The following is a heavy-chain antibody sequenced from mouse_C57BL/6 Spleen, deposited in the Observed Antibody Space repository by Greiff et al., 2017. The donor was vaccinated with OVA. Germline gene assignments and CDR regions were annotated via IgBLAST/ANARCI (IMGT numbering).Heavy chain of an antibody. V-gene: IGHV5-6*01. CDR2: ISSGGSYT. CDR3: ARHEGNYVDY. Sequence: EVQVVESGGDLVKPGGSLKLSCAASGFTFSSYGMSWVRQTPDKRLEWVATISSGGSYTYYPDSVKGRFTISRDNAKNTLYLQMSSLKSEDTAMYYCARHEGNYVDYWGQGTTLTVSS. CDR1: GFTFSSYG. J-gene: IGHJ2*01.